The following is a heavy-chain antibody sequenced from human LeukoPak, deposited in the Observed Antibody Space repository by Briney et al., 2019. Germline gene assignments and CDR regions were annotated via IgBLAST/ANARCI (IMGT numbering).Heavy chain of an antibody. CDR1: GYTFTGYY. CDR3: ASMVRGVSSPTYPRKNWFDP. J-gene: IGHJ5*02. D-gene: IGHD3-10*01. CDR2: INPNSGGT. Sequence: GASVKVSCKASGYTFTGYYMHWVRQAPGQGLEWMGWINPNSGGTNYAQKFQGRVTMTRDTSISTAYMELSRLRSDDTAVYYCASMVRGVSSPTYPRKNWFDPWGQGTLVTVSS. V-gene: IGHV1-2*02.